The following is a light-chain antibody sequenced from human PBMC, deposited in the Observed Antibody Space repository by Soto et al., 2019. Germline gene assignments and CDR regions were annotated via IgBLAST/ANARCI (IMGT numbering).Light chain of an antibody. CDR1: SSNIGNKY. CDR2: DND. V-gene: IGLV1-51*01. J-gene: IGLJ3*02. Sequence: QSVLTQPPLVSAAPGQTVTISCSGSSSNIGNKYVSWYQQLPGTTPKLLIYDNDKRPSGIPDRFSGSKSGTSATLGITGLQTGDEADYYCGTWDTSLSAGVFGGGTKLTVL. CDR3: GTWDTSLSAGV.